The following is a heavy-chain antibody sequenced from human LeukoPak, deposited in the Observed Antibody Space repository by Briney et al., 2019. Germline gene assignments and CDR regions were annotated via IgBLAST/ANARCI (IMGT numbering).Heavy chain of an antibody. D-gene: IGHD3-16*01. CDR1: GFTFSTYW. Sequence: GGSLRLSCAASGFTFSTYWMHWVRQTPGKGLLWVSLINPDGSSTNYADSVKGRFTIPRDNAKNTLYLQMNSLRAEDTAVYYCARSFGDPSSWGQGTLVTVSS. CDR2: INPDGSST. CDR3: ARSFGDPSS. J-gene: IGHJ5*02. V-gene: IGHV3-74*01.